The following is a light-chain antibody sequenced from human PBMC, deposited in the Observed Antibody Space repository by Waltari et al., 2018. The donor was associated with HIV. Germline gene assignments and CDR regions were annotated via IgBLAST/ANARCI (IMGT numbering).Light chain of an antibody. CDR2: DNN. J-gene: IGLJ3*02. CDR1: ASNIWRNY. Sequence: QSVLTQPPSVSAAPVQKVTISCSASASNIWRNYVSWYQQLPGAAPKLLIYDNNKRPSGIPDRFSGSKSGTSATLGITGLQTGDEADYYCGTWDSSLGGWVFGGGTKLAVL. V-gene: IGLV1-51*01. CDR3: GTWDSSLGGWV.